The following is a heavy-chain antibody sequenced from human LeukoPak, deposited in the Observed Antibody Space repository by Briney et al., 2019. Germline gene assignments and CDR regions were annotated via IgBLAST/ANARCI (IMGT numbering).Heavy chain of an antibody. CDR2: IYYSGST. Sequence: SETLSLTCTVSGGSISSHYWSWIRQPPGKGLEGIGYIYYSGSTNYNPSLKSRVTISVDTSKNQFSLKLSSVTAADTAVYYCARTNYYDSSGYRYYYYYYYMDVWGKGTTVTVSS. V-gene: IGHV4-59*11. CDR1: GGSISSHY. J-gene: IGHJ6*03. CDR3: ARTNYYDSSGYRYYYYYYYMDV. D-gene: IGHD3-22*01.